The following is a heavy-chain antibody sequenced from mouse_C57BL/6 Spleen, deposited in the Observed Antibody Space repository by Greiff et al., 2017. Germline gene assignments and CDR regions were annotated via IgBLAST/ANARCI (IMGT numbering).Heavy chain of an antibody. CDR3: ARNFVTTVRPYAMDY. D-gene: IGHD1-1*01. V-gene: IGHV2-9-1*01. Sequence: QVQLKESGPGLVAPSQSLSITCTVSGFSLTSYAISWVRQPPGKGLEWLGVIWTGGGTHYNSALKSRLSISKDNSKSQVFLKMNSLQTDDTARYYCARNFVTTVRPYAMDYWGQGTSVTVSS. CDR2: IWTGGGT. J-gene: IGHJ4*01. CDR1: GFSLTSYA.